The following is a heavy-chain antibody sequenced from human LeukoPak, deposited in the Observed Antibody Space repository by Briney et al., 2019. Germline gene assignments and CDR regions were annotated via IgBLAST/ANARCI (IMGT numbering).Heavy chain of an antibody. CDR2: IKQDGSET. Sequence: GGSLRLSCAASGFTFTNNFMSWVRQVPGKGLEWVANIKQDGSETTYADSGRGRFTIFRDNAKDSVYLQMNSLRAEDSATYYCVREGFYFFDFWGQGTLVTVSS. V-gene: IGHV3-7*01. J-gene: IGHJ4*01. CDR3: VREGFYFFDF. CDR1: GFTFTNNF.